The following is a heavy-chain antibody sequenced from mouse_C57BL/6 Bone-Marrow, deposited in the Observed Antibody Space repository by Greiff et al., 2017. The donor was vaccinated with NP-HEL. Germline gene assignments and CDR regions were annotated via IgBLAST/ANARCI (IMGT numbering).Heavy chain of an antibody. CDR1: GYSITSGYY. V-gene: IGHV3-6*01. CDR2: ISYDGSN. Sequence: EVQLQESGPGLVKPSQSLSLTCSVTGYSITSGYYWNWIRQFPGNKLEWMGYISYDGSNNYNPSLKNRISITRDTSKNQFFLKLNSVTTEDTATYYYSNYDYAMDYWGQGTSVTVSS. J-gene: IGHJ4*01. CDR3: SNYDYAMDY. D-gene: IGHD2-5*01.